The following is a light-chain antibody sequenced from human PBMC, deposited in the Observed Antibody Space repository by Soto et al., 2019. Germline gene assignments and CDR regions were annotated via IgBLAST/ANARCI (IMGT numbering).Light chain of an antibody. Sequence: EIVLTQSPGTLSLSPGERATLSCRASQSISDTFLAWYQHKPGQAPRVLIYGASRRATGIPDRFSGSGSGTDFTLTISRLEPEAFALYYCQQYYSSWTFGQGTKVEMK. V-gene: IGKV3-20*01. CDR3: QQYYSSWT. CDR2: GAS. CDR1: QSISDTF. J-gene: IGKJ1*01.